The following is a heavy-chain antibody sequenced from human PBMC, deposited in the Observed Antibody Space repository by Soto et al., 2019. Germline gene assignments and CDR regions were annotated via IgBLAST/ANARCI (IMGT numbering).Heavy chain of an antibody. CDR1: GGSISSSSYY. CDR3: ARRQRNWNDSPDWFDP. CDR2: IYYSGST. D-gene: IGHD1-1*01. J-gene: IGHJ5*02. V-gene: IGHV4-39*01. Sequence: SETLSLTCTVSGGSISSSSYYWGWIRQPPGKGLEWIGSIYYSGSTYYNPSLKSRVTISVDTSKNQFSLKLSSVTAADTAVYYCARRQRNWNDSPDWFDPWGQGTLATVSS.